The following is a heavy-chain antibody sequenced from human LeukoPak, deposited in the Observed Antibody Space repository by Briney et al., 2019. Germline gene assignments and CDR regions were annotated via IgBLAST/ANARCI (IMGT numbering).Heavy chain of an antibody. D-gene: IGHD4-17*01. Sequence: GGSLRLSCAASGFTFSTYWMEWVRQTPGRGLVWVSRITSDGTTTTYADSVKGRFTISRDNAQNSMSLQMNSLRAEDTAVYYCARGATVTPSDFEYWGQGTLVTVSS. V-gene: IGHV3-74*01. CDR2: ITSDGTTT. CDR1: GFTFSTYW. CDR3: ARGATVTPSDFEY. J-gene: IGHJ4*02.